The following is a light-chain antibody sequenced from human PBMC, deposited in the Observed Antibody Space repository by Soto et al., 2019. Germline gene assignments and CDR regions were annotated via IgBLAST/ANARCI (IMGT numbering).Light chain of an antibody. Sequence: DIQMTQSPSTLSASIGDRVTITCRASQSISSWLAWYQQKPGKAPNLLIYQASNLKSGVPSRFSGSGSGTDFTLTINGLQPDDFATYYCQHYNILWAFGQGTKVDIK. V-gene: IGKV1-5*03. J-gene: IGKJ1*01. CDR2: QAS. CDR1: QSISSW. CDR3: QHYNILWA.